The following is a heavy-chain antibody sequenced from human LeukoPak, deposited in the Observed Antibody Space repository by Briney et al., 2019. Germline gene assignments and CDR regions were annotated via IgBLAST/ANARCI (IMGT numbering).Heavy chain of an antibody. Sequence: SETLSLTCTVSGFSISSGYYWGWIRQPPGKGLEWIGSIYHSGIPYYNPSLTSRVTTSVDTSKNQFSLKVSSVTAADTAVYYGARGYSSSCYVFDYWGQGTLVTVSS. CDR2: IYHSGIP. CDR1: GFSISSGYY. CDR3: ARGYSSSCYVFDY. D-gene: IGHD6-13*01. J-gene: IGHJ4*02. V-gene: IGHV4-38-2*02.